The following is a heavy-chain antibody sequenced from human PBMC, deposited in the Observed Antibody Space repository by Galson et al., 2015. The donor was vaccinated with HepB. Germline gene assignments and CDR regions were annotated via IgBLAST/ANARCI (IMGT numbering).Heavy chain of an antibody. CDR1: GGSFGNYF. CDR3: ARGDIAATDLAY. CDR2: IYSSGST. D-gene: IGHD6-13*01. Sequence: EALSLTCTVSGGSFGNYFLTWIRQPAGKGLEWIGRIYSSGSTNYNPSLKSRVTMSVDKSKKQFSLKLSSVTAADSAVYYCARGDIAATDLAYWGQGTLVTVSS. J-gene: IGHJ4*02. V-gene: IGHV4-4*07.